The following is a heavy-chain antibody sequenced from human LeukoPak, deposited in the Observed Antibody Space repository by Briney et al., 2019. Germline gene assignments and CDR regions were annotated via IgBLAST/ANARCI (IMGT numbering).Heavy chain of an antibody. CDR1: GGSISSYY. CDR3: ARGLRRRTMIVVPRRAPWFDP. D-gene: IGHD3-22*01. J-gene: IGHJ5*02. CDR2: IYYSGST. V-gene: IGHV4-59*12. Sequence: SETLSLTCTVSGGSISSYYWSWIRQPPGKGLEWIGYIYYSGSTSYNPSLKSRVTISVDTSKNQFSLKLSSVTAADTAVYYCARGLRRRTMIVVPRRAPWFDPWGQGTLVTVSS.